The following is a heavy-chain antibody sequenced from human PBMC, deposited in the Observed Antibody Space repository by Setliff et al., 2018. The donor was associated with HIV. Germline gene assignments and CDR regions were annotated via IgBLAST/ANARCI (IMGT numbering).Heavy chain of an antibody. CDR2: IYHSGST. D-gene: IGHD6-19*01. V-gene: IGHV4-38-2*01. J-gene: IGHJ3*02. CDR3: ARHAGSGARDDAFDI. CDR1: GYSIRSGYY. Sequence: SETLSLTCAVSGYSIRSGYYWGWIRQPPGKGLEWIGSIYHSGSTYYNPSLKSRVTMSVDTSKNRFSLKLSSVTAADTAIFYCARHAGSGARDDAFDIWGQGPLVTVSS.